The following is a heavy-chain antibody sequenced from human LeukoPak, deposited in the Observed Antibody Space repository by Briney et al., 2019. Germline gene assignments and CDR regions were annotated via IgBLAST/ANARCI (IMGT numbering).Heavy chain of an antibody. J-gene: IGHJ6*03. D-gene: IGHD3-10*01. CDR1: GGSISSSSYY. CDR3: ARHAFFGSGSYNWYYYYYMDV. CDR2: IYYSGST. Sequence: SETLSLTCTVSGGSISSSSYYWGWIRQPPGKGLEWIGSIYYSGSTYYNPSLKSRVTISVDTSKNQFSLKLSSVTAADTAVYYCARHAFFGSGSYNWYYYYYMDVWGKGTTVTISS. V-gene: IGHV4-39*01.